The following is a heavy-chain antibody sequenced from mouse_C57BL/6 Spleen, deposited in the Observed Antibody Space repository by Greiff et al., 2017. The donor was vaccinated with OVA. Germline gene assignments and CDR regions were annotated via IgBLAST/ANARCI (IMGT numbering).Heavy chain of an antibody. CDR3: TRDHYSNYVFAY. J-gene: IGHJ3*01. D-gene: IGHD2-5*01. V-gene: IGHV5-9-1*02. Sequence: EVKLQESGEGLVKPGGSLKLSCAASGFTFSSYAMSWVRQTPEKRLEWVAYISSGGDYIYYADTVKGRFTISRDNARNTLYLQMSSLKSEDTAMYYCTRDHYSNYVFAYWGQGTLVTVSA. CDR1: GFTFSSYA. CDR2: ISSGGDYI.